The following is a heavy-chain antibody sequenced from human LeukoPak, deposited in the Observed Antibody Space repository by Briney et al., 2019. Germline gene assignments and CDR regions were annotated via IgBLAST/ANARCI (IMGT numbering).Heavy chain of an antibody. CDR1: GYTFTGYY. J-gene: IGHJ3*02. CDR2: ISAYNGNT. CDR3: AREGGIAAAGADAFDI. D-gene: IGHD6-13*01. V-gene: IGHV1-18*04. Sequence: EASVKVSCKASGYTFTGYYMHWVRQAPGQGLEWMGWISAYNGNTNYAQKLQGRVTMTTDTSTSTAYMELRSLRSDDTAVYYCAREGGIAAAGADAFDIWGQGTMVTVSS.